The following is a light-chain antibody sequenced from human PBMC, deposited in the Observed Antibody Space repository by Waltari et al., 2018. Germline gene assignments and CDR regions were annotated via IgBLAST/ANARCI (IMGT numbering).Light chain of an antibody. CDR1: QNIINY. V-gene: IGKV1-39*01. CDR2: TAY. CDR3: QQSYNLPRT. Sequence: EIEMTQSPSSLSAPVGDRVTITCRASQNIINYLNWYQQIPGKAPKILIETAYSLKNGVPSRFSGSGSGTDFTLTISSLQPEDFATYYCQQSYNLPRTFGQGTKVEIK. J-gene: IGKJ1*01.